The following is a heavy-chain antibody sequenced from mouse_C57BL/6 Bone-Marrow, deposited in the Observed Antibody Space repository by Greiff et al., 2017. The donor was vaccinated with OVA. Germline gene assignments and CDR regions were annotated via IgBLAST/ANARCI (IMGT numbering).Heavy chain of an antibody. J-gene: IGHJ3*01. D-gene: IGHD1-1*01. Sequence: QVQLQQSGAELVKPGASVKLSCKASGYTFTSYWMHWVKQRPGQGLEWIGMIHPNSGSTNYNEKFKSKATLTVDKSSSTAYMQLSSLTSEDAAVYYCARDYGPWFAYWGQGTLVTVSA. CDR3: ARDYGPWFAY. CDR1: GYTFTSYW. CDR2: IHPNSGST. V-gene: IGHV1-64*01.